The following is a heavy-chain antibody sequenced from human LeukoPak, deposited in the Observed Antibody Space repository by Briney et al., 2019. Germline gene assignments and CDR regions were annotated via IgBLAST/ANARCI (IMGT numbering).Heavy chain of an antibody. D-gene: IGHD6-6*01. J-gene: IGHJ6*03. CDR2: IRYDGSNK. V-gene: IGHV3-30*02. CDR3: AKITSPPYSSSSGVGYYYYYYMDV. CDR1: GFTFSSYG. Sequence: PGGSLTLSCTASGFTFSSYGMHWVRQAPGKGLEWVAFIRYDGSNKYYADSVKGRFTISRDNSKNTLYLQMNSLRAEDTAVYYCAKITSPPYSSSSGVGYYYYYYMDVWGKGTTVTVSS.